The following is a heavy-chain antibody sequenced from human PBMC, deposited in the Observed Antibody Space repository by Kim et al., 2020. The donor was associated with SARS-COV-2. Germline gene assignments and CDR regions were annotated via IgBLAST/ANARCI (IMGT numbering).Heavy chain of an antibody. CDR2: INHSGST. J-gene: IGHJ4*02. CDR1: GGSFSGYY. D-gene: IGHD5-12*01. CDR3: ARGNGRWLQASSTLYYFDY. Sequence: SETLSLTCAVYGGSFSGYYWSWIRQPPGKGLEWIGEINHSGSTNYNPSLKSRVTISVDTSKNQFSLKLSSVTAADTAVYYCARGNGRWLQASSTLYYFDYWGQGTLVTVSS. V-gene: IGHV4-34*01.